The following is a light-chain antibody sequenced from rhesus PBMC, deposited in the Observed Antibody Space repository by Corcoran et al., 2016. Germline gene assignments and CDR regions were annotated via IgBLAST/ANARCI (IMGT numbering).Light chain of an antibody. CDR1: QSLLHSNGNTY. V-gene: IGKV2-58*03. J-gene: IGKJ1*01. CDR2: KVS. CDR3: MQGTHWPWT. Sequence: DVVMTQSPLSLPVTPGQPASISCRSSQSLLHSNGNTYLSWFLQTPGQPQSRLIYKVSTRDPGVPERFSGRGAGTEFTRKSSRVEAEDVGVYYCMQGTHWPWTFGQGTKVEIK.